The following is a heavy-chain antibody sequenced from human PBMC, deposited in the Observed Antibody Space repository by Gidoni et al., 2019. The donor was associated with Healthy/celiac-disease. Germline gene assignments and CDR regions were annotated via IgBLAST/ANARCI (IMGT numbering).Heavy chain of an antibody. D-gene: IGHD6-13*01. Sequence: VQLVESGGGVVQPGRSLRLSCAASGFTFSSYGMHWVRQAPGKGLEWVAVIWYDGSNKYYADSVKGRFTISRDNSKNTLYLQMNSLRAEDTAVYYCAREVGAAAVDYWGQGTLVTVSS. CDR1: GFTFSSYG. CDR2: IWYDGSNK. J-gene: IGHJ4*02. CDR3: AREVGAAAVDY. V-gene: IGHV3-33*01.